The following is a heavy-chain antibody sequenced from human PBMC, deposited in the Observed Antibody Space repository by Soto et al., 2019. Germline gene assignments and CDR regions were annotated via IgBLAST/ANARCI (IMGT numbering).Heavy chain of an antibody. Sequence: SETLSLTYTVSGGSVSSGSYYWSWIRQPPGKGLEWIGYIYYSGSTNYNPSLKSRVTISVDTSKNQFSLKLSSVTAADTAVYYCAREGMDGRDGYNQVDYWGQGTLVTVSS. V-gene: IGHV4-61*01. CDR1: GGSVSSGSYY. J-gene: IGHJ4*02. CDR2: IYYSGST. D-gene: IGHD5-12*01. CDR3: AREGMDGRDGYNQVDY.